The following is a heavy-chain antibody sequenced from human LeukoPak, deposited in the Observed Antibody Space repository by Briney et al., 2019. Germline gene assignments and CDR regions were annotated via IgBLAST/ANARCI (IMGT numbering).Heavy chain of an antibody. CDR2: INSNSYI. D-gene: IGHD2-15*01. Sequence: PGGFLRLSCAASGLTFSTFSMNWVRQAPGKGLEWVASINSNSYIYYADSVKGRFTISRDNAKDSLYLQMNSLGAEDTAVYYCAREGGFCFGETCRYFDYWGQGTLVTVSS. CDR3: AREGGFCFGETCRYFDY. CDR1: GLTFSTFS. V-gene: IGHV3-21*01. J-gene: IGHJ4*02.